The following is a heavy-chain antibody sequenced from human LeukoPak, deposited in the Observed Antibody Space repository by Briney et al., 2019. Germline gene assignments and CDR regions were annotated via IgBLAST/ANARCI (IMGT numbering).Heavy chain of an antibody. V-gene: IGHV4-38-2*02. D-gene: IGHD6-13*01. CDR2: IYHSGST. J-gene: IGHJ5*02. CDR3: ARVKSLGIAAAGIGTWFDP. CDR1: GYSISSGYY. Sequence: SETLSLTCTVSGYSISSGYYWGWIRQPPGKGLEWMGSIYHSGSTYYNPSLKSRVTISVDTSKNQFSLKLSSVTAADTAVYYCARVKSLGIAAAGIGTWFDPWGQGTLVTVSS.